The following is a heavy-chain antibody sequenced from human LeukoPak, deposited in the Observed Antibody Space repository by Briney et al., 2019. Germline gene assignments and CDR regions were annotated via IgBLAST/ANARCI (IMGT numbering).Heavy chain of an antibody. CDR2: TNHSGST. Sequence: PSETLSLTCAVYGGSFSGYYWSWIRQPPGKGLEWIGETNHSGSTNYNPSLKSRVTISVDTSKNQFSLKLSSVTAADTAVYYCARHVTAKFDYWGQGTLVTVSS. V-gene: IGHV4-34*01. CDR3: ARHVTAKFDY. CDR1: GGSFSGYY. J-gene: IGHJ4*02. D-gene: IGHD2-21*02.